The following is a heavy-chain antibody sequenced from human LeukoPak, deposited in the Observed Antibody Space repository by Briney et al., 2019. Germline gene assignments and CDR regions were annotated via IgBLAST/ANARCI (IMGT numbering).Heavy chain of an antibody. Sequence: PGGSLRLSCAASGFTFTTCAMNWVRQAPGKGLEWVSGISGRGGNTYYADSVKGRFTISRDNSKNTVYLQMNSLRAEDTAVYYCAKRSPGIAVAGPFDYWGQGTLVTVSS. CDR2: ISGRGGNT. CDR1: GFTFTTCA. D-gene: IGHD6-19*01. J-gene: IGHJ4*02. V-gene: IGHV3-23*01. CDR3: AKRSPGIAVAGPFDY.